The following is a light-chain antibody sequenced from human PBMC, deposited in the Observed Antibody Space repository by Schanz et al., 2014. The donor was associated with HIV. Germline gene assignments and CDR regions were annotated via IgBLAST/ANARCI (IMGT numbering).Light chain of an antibody. J-gene: IGLJ1*01. Sequence: QSALTQPASVSGSPGQSISISCTGTSGDVGSYNYVSWYQQHPGKAPKLMIYDVSNRPSGVSSRFSGSKSGNTASLTISGLQAEDEADYYCCSYAGSSTPYVFGAGTKLTVL. CDR2: DVS. V-gene: IGLV2-14*03. CDR3: CSYAGSSTPYV. CDR1: SGDVGSYNY.